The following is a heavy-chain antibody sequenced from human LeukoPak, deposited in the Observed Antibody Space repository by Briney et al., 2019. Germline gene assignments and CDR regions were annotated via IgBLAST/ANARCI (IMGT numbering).Heavy chain of an antibody. J-gene: IGHJ6*02. CDR3: ARGPPYCSSTSCRKTKSYGMDV. Sequence: GASVKVSCKASGYTFTSYDINWVRQATGQGLEWMGWMNPNSGNTGYAQKFQGKVTMTRNTSISTAYMGLSSLRSEDTAVYYCARGPPYCSSTSCRKTKSYGMDVWGQGTTVTVSS. V-gene: IGHV1-8*01. CDR2: MNPNSGNT. D-gene: IGHD2-2*01. CDR1: GYTFTSYD.